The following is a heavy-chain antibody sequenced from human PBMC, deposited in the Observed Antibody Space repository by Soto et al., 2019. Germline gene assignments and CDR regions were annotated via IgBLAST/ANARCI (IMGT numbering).Heavy chain of an antibody. CDR1: GGTFSSYA. V-gene: IGHV1-69*13. Sequence: ASVKVSCKASGGTFSSYAISWVRQAPGQGLEWMGGIIPIFGTANYAQKFQGRVTITADESTSTAYMELSSLRSEDTAVYYCAREKETGSSWNTYYYYGMDVWGQGTTVTVSS. CDR3: AREKETGSSWNTYYYYGMDV. CDR2: IIPIFGTA. D-gene: IGHD6-13*01. J-gene: IGHJ6*02.